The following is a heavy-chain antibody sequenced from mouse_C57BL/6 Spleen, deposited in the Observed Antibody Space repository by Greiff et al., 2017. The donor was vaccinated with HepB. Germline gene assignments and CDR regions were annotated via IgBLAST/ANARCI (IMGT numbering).Heavy chain of an antibody. CDR1: GFTFSSYA. CDR2: ISDGGSYT. CDR3: ARGFRDGYYDY. Sequence: EVQVVESGGGLVKPGGSLKLSCAASGFTFSSYAMSWVRQTPEKRLEWVATISDGGSYTYYPDNVKGRFTISRDNAKNNLYLQMSHLKSEDTAMYYCARGFRDGYYDYWGQGTTLTVSS. D-gene: IGHD2-3*01. V-gene: IGHV5-4*01. J-gene: IGHJ2*01.